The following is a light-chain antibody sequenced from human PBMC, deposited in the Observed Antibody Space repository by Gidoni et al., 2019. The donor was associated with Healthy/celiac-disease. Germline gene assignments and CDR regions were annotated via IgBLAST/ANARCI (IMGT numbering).Light chain of an antibody. V-gene: IGLV3-1*01. CDR2: QDS. CDR3: QAWDSSTAVV. Sequence: YELTQPPSVSVSPGQTASITCSGDKLGDKYACWYPQKPGQSPVLVIYQDSKRPSGIPERFSGSNSGNTATLTISGTQAMDEADYYCQAWDSSTAVVFGGGTKLTVL. J-gene: IGLJ2*01. CDR1: KLGDKY.